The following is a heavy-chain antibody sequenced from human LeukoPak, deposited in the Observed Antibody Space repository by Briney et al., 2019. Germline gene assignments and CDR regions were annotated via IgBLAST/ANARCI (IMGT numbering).Heavy chain of an antibody. J-gene: IGHJ4*02. CDR2: ISGSGGST. CDR3: AKGGLVWFGELN. D-gene: IGHD3-10*01. V-gene: IGHV3-23*01. CDR1: RFTFNTYA. Sequence: AGGSLRLSCAASRFTFNTYAMSWVRQAPGKGLEWVSAISGSGGSTYYADSVKGRFTISRDNSKNTLYLQMNSLRAEDTAVYYCAKGGLVWFGELNWGQGTLVTVSS.